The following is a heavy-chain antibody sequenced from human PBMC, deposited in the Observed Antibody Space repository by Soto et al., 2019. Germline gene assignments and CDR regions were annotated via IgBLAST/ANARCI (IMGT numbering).Heavy chain of an antibody. CDR3: ARGSTTEKVDS. CDR2: ISYTGST. CDR1: GGSISNYY. V-gene: IGHV4-59*12. Sequence: SETLSLTCTVSGGSISNYYWSWIRQSPGKGLEWIGYISYTGSTNYNPSLKSRVTMSVDTSKNQFSLTLTSVTAADTAMYFCARGSTTEKVDSWGQGILVTVSS. J-gene: IGHJ4*02.